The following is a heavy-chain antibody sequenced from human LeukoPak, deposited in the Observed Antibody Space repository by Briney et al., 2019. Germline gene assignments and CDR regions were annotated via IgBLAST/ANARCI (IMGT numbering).Heavy chain of an antibody. Sequence: ASVKVSCKTSGGTFSSYAISWVRQAPGQGLEWMGGIIPIFGTANYAQKFQGRVTITADESTSTAYMELSSLRSEDTAVYYCARGFIAAAGTGGWFDPWGQGTLVTVSS. J-gene: IGHJ5*02. D-gene: IGHD6-13*01. CDR2: IIPIFGTA. CDR3: ARGFIAAAGTGGWFDP. V-gene: IGHV1-69*13. CDR1: GGTFSSYA.